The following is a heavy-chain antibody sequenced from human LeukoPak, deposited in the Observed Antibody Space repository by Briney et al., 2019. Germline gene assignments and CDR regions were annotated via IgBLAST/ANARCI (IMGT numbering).Heavy chain of an antibody. CDR1: GFTFRDYA. CDR3: TKGSNYVIDY. V-gene: IGHV3-30*18. D-gene: IGHD4-4*01. J-gene: IGHJ4*02. CDR2: IAYDGSNK. Sequence: GRSLRPSCAVSGFTFRDYAMHWVRQAPGKGLEWVAVIAYDGSNKYYAEPVKGRFTISRDNSKNTLYLQMNSLRAEDTAIYYCTKGSNYVIDYWGQGTLVTVSS.